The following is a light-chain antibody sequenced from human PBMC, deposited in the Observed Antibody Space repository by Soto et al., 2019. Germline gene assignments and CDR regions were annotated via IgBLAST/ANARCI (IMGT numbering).Light chain of an antibody. CDR2: LEGSGSY. V-gene: IGLV4-60*02. J-gene: IGLJ3*02. Sequence: QSALTQSSSASASLGSSVKLTYTLSSGHSSYIIAWHQQQPGKAPRYLMKLEGSGSYNKGSGVPDRFSGSSSGADRYLTISNLQFEDEADYYCETWDSNTHTVFGGGTKLTVL. CDR1: SGHSSYI. CDR3: ETWDSNTHTV.